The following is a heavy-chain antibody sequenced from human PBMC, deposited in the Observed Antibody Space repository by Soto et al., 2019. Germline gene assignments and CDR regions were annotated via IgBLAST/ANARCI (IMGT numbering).Heavy chain of an antibody. CDR2: MNPNSGNT. V-gene: IGHV1-8*01. D-gene: IGHD3-3*01. CDR3: ARGLEGLRLLVMDV. CDR1: GYTFTSYD. Sequence: ASVKVSCKASGYTFTSYDINWVRQATGQGLEWMGWMNPNSGNTGYAQKFQGRVTMTRNTSISTAYMELSSLRSEDTAVYYCARGLEGLRLLVMDVWGKGTTVTGSS. J-gene: IGHJ6*04.